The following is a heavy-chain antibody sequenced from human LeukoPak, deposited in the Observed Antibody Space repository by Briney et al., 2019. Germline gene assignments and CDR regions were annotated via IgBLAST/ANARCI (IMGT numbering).Heavy chain of an antibody. CDR2: INSDGSSP. Sequence: GGSLRLSCAASGFTFSNYWMHWVRQVPGKGLVWVSRINSDGSSPRYADSVKSRFTISRDNGRSTVYLQMNSLRPEDTALYYRVRELYSTSNWFDPWGQGTLVTVSS. CDR3: VRELYSTSNWFDP. V-gene: IGHV3-74*01. CDR1: GFTFSNYW. D-gene: IGHD3-3*01. J-gene: IGHJ5*02.